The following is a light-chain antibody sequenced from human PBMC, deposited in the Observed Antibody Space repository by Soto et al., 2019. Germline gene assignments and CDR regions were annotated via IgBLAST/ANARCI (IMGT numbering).Light chain of an antibody. CDR1: SSDVGGYHY. Sequence: QSGLTQPPSASGSLGQSVTISCTGTSSDVGGYHYVSWYQQHPGKAPKLMIYEVSKRPSGVPDRFSGSKSGNTASLTVSGLQAEDEADYYCSSYAGSNTYVFGTGTKLTVL. V-gene: IGLV2-8*01. CDR3: SSYAGSNTYV. J-gene: IGLJ1*01. CDR2: EVS.